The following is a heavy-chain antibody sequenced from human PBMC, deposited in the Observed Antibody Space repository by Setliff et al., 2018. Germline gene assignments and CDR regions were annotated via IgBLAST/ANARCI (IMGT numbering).Heavy chain of an antibody. V-gene: IGHV4-39*02. D-gene: IGHD3-22*01. CDR3: ARAHTWSLPNDNSGYPGWFDP. Sequence: PSETLSLTCTVSGGSIVSKSFYWGWIRQPPGKGLEWIVNIHHSGKAYYNPSLKSRVTMSVDTSKNHVSLKLSSVTAADTAVYYCARAHTWSLPNDNSGYPGWFDPWGQGTLVTVSS. CDR1: GGSIVSKSFY. J-gene: IGHJ5*02. CDR2: IHHSGKA.